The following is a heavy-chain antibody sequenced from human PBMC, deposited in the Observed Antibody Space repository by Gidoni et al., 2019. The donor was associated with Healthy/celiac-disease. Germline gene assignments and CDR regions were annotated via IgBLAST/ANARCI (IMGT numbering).Heavy chain of an antibody. CDR3: AKDKGAYYYGSGSYLPS. CDR2: ISWNSGSI. CDR1: GFTFDDYA. V-gene: IGHV3-9*01. D-gene: IGHD3-10*01. J-gene: IGHJ4*02. Sequence: EVQLVESGGGLVQPGRSLILSCAASGFTFDDYAMHWVRQAQGKGLEWVSGISWNSGSIGYADSVKGRFTISRDNAKNSLYLQMNSLRAEDTALYYCAKDKGAYYYGSGSYLPSWGQGTLVTVSS.